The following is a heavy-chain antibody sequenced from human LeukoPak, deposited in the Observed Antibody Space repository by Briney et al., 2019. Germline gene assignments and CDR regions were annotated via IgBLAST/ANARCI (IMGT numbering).Heavy chain of an antibody. CDR1: RDTSGIYY. J-gene: IGHJ4*02. Sequence: VASVKVSCKASRDTSGIYYIHWLRQAPGQGLEWLGIINPKGGTTTYSPKFQGRVSMTRDTFTGTLYMDLTSLRFDDTAVYYCERGIHTAVRDYWGQGTLVTVSS. CDR3: ERGIHTAVRDY. D-gene: IGHD2-2*02. V-gene: IGHV1-46*01. CDR2: INPKGGTT.